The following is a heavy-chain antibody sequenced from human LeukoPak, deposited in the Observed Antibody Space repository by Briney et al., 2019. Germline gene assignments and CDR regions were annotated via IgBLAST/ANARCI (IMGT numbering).Heavy chain of an antibody. CDR2: INPNNGGT. CDR1: GYTFTGYY. D-gene: IGHD6-13*01. J-gene: IGHJ5*02. Sequence: ASVKVSCKASGYTFTGYYMHWVRQAPGQGLEWMGWINPNNGGTNYVQKFQGRVTMTRDTSISTAYMELSRLRSDNTAVYYCARLAAGTRIVLDPWGQGTLVTVSS. V-gene: IGHV1-2*02. CDR3: ARLAAGTRIVLDP.